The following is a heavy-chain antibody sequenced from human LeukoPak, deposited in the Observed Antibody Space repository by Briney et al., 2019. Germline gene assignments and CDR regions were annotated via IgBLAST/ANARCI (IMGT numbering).Heavy chain of an antibody. D-gene: IGHD5-24*01. CDR2: ISAYNGNT. CDR3: ARGGDGYKNRGAWYDY. V-gene: IGHV1-18*04. J-gene: IGHJ4*02. CDR1: GYTFTGYY. Sequence: ASVKVSCKASGYTFTGYYMHWVRQAPGQGLEWMGWISAYNGNTNYAQKLQGRVTMTTDTSTSTAYMELRSLRSDDTAVYYCARGGDGYKNRGAWYDYWGQGTLVTVSS.